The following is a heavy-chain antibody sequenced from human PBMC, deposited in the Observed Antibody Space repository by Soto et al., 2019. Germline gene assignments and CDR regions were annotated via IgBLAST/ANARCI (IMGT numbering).Heavy chain of an antibody. CDR3: AREWAYCGGDCYRRGYNWFDP. CDR1: GGSISSYY. CDR2: IYYSGST. Sequence: SETLSLTCTVSGGSISSYYWSWIRQPPGKGLEWIGYIYYSGSTNYNPSLKSRVTISVDTSKNQFSLKLSSVTAADTAVYYCAREWAYCGGDCYRRGYNWFDPWGQGTLVTVSS. D-gene: IGHD2-21*02. J-gene: IGHJ5*02. V-gene: IGHV4-59*01.